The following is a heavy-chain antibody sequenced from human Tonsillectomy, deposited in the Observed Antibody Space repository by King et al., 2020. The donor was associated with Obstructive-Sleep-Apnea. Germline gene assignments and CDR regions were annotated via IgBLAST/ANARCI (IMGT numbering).Heavy chain of an antibody. V-gene: IGHV3-23*04. CDR1: GFTFSNYA. D-gene: IGHD2-15*01. Sequence: VQLVASGGGLVQPGESLRLSCAASGFTFSNYAMSWVRQAPGKGLEWVSAISDSGGSTYYADSVKGRFTISRDNSKNTLFLQMNSLRAEDTAVYYCAKAQYCSGGSCYSGYDYWGQGTLVTVSS. J-gene: IGHJ4*02. CDR3: AKAQYCSGGSCYSGYDY. CDR2: ISDSGGST.